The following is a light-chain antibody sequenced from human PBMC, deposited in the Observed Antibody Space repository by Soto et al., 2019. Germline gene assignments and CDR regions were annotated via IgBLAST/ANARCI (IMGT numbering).Light chain of an antibody. CDR3: QQTFSPFVT. V-gene: IGKV1-39*01. J-gene: IGKJ4*01. CDR2: SAS. CDR1: EPITDF. Sequence: DIQMTQSPPSLSASLGDSVTITCRASEPITDFLNWYQLKPGRAPRLLIYSASNVQPGVTSRFSGSGYGTDFTLTLSGLQHEDSATYYCQQTFSPFVTFGAGTKVQV.